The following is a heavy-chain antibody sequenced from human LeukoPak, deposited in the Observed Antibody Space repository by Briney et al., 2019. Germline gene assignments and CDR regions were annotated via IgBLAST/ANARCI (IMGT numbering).Heavy chain of an antibody. Sequence: PGGSLRLSCAASGFTFNTSAMNWVRQAPGKGLEWVSSISGSDSSTYYADSVKGRFTISRDNSKSTLYLQMNSLRAEDTAVYYCAKDQEVRGPYYFDYWGQGTLVTVSS. CDR2: ISGSDSST. CDR1: GFTFNTSA. CDR3: AKDQEVRGPYYFDY. D-gene: IGHD3-10*01. V-gene: IGHV3-23*01. J-gene: IGHJ4*02.